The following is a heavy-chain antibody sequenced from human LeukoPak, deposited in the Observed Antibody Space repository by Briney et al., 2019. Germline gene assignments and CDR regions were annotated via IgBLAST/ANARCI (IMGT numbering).Heavy chain of an antibody. J-gene: IGHJ4*02. V-gene: IGHV3-21*01. CDR1: GFTFSSYS. D-gene: IGHD2-8*01. CDR3: ARANGYYFDY. Sequence: PGGSLRLSCAASGFTFSSYSMNWVRQAPGKGLEWVSSISTSSSYLYYADSVKGRFTISRDNAKNSLYLQMNSLRAEDTAVYYCARANGYYFDYWGQGTLVTVSS. CDR2: ISTSSSYL.